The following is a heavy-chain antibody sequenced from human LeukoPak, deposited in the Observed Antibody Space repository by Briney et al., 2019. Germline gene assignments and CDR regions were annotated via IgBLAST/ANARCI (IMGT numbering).Heavy chain of an antibody. D-gene: IGHD2-2*01. CDR2: LSGSDVST. CDR3: AKGYCSSSICYDYYYMDV. V-gene: IGHV3-23*01. J-gene: IGHJ6*03. CDR1: GFTFSTYA. Sequence: PGGSLRLSCAASGFTFSTYAMSWVRQAPGKGLEWVSTLSGSDVSTYYADSVKGRFTTSRDNSENTLYLQMNSLRAEDTAVYYCAKGYCSSSICYDYYYMDVWGRGTTVTVSS.